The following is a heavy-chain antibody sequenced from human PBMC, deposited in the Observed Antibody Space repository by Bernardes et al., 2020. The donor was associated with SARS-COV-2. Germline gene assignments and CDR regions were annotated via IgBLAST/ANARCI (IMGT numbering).Heavy chain of an antibody. V-gene: IGHV3-23*01. J-gene: IGHJ6*02. Sequence: GYLRLSCSASGFTFSSYAMSWVRQAPGKGLEWVSAISGSGGSTYYADSVKGRFTISRDNSKNTLYLQMNSLRAEDTAVYYCAKSRGTVLEYYYYYGMDVWGQGTTVTVSS. CDR3: AKSRGTVLEYYYYYGMDV. D-gene: IGHD4-17*01. CDR2: ISGSGGST. CDR1: GFTFSSYA.